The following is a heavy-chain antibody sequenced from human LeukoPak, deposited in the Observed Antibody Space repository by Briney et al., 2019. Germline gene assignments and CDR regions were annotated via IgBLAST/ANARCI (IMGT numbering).Heavy chain of an antibody. CDR1: GGSISSGGYS. V-gene: IGHV4-34*01. CDR2: INHSGST. J-gene: IGHJ4*02. Sequence: SETLSLTCAVSGGSISSGGYSWSWIRQPPGKGLEWIGEINHSGSTNYNPSLKSRVTISVDTSKNQFSLRLSSVTAADTAVYYCARQARNWGQGTLVTVSS. CDR3: ARQARN. D-gene: IGHD1-14*01.